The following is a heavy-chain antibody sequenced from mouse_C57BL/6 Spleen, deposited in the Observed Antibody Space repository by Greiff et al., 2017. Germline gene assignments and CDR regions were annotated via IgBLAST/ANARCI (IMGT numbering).Heavy chain of an antibody. CDR2: IDPSGSYT. Sequence: QVQLQQSGAELVKPGASVKLSCKASGYTFTSYWMQWVKQRPGQGLEWIGEIDPSGSYTNYNQKFKGKATLTVDTSSSTAYMQLSSLTSEDSAVYYCARGGHYYGSSYVAYWGQGTLVTVSA. J-gene: IGHJ3*01. V-gene: IGHV1-50*01. CDR3: ARGGHYYGSSYVAY. CDR1: GYTFTSYW. D-gene: IGHD1-1*01.